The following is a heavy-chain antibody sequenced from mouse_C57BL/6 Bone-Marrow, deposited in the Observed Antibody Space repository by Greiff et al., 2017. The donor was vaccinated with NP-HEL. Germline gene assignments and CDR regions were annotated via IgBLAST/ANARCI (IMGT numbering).Heavy chain of an antibody. CDR2: IDPSDSYT. D-gene: IGHD2-2*01. CDR1: GYTFTSYW. J-gene: IGHJ1*03. V-gene: IGHV1-50*01. Sequence: VQLQQPGAELVKPGASVKLSCKASGYTFTSYWMQWVKQRPGQGLEWIGEIDPSDSYTNYNQKFKGKATLTVDTYSSTAYMQLSSLTSEDSAVYYCARRGGYQFSWYFDVWGTGTTVTVSS. CDR3: ARRGGYQFSWYFDV.